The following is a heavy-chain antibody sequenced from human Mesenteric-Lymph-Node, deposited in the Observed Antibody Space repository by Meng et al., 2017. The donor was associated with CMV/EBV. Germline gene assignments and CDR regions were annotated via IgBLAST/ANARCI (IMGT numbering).Heavy chain of an antibody. J-gene: IGHJ4*02. V-gene: IGHV3-21*01. D-gene: IGHD6-13*01. Sequence: GESLKISCAASTSIFSSYTMSWVRQVPGKGLEWVSSISTYSTYIYYADSVKGRFTISRDNAKNSLYLQMDTLRAEDTAVYYCARAGPYSSSRHWDYWGQGTLVTVSS. CDR3: ARAGPYSSSRHWDY. CDR2: ISTYSTYI. CDR1: TSIFSSYT.